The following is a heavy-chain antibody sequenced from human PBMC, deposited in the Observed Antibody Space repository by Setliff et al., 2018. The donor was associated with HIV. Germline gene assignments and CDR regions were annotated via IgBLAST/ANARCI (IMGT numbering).Heavy chain of an antibody. CDR2: INTADYKT. CDR1: GYIFSSYT. Sequence: ASVKVSCKASGYIFSSYTMHWVRQAPGQRLEWMGWINTADYKTKYSQKFQGRVTITRDTSASTAYMELSSLRSEDTAVYYCAKEGDRYGLDLDYWGQGTLVTVSS. V-gene: IGHV1-3*04. D-gene: IGHD5-18*01. CDR3: AKEGDRYGLDLDY. J-gene: IGHJ4*02.